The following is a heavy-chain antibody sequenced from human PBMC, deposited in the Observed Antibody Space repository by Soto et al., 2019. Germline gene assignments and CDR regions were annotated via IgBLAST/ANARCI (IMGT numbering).Heavy chain of an antibody. CDR2: ISAYNGNT. CDR3: ARSPPSPLMTGTMGKLDY. V-gene: IGHV1-18*04. CDR1: GYTFTSYG. Sequence: QVQLVQSGAEVKKPGASVKVSCKASGYTFTSYGISWVRQAPGQGLEWMGWISAYNGNTNYAQKLQGRVTMTTDTATSTAYMELESLRSDDKAVYYCARSPPSPLMTGTMGKLDYWGQGTQVTVSS. J-gene: IGHJ4*02. D-gene: IGHD1-7*01.